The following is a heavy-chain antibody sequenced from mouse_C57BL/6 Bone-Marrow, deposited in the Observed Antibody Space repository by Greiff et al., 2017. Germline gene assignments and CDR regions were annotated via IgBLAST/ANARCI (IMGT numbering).Heavy chain of an antibody. CDR2: ILPGSGST. CDR3: ARPYYSNYVNAMDY. V-gene: IGHV1-9*01. Sequence: QVQLQQSGAELMKPGASVKLSCKATGYTFTGYWIEWVKQRPGHGLEWIGEILPGSGSTNYNEKFKSKATLTVDKSSSTAYMQLSSLTSADSAVYYCARPYYSNYVNAMDYWGQGTSVTVSS. D-gene: IGHD2-5*01. J-gene: IGHJ4*01. CDR1: GYTFTGYW.